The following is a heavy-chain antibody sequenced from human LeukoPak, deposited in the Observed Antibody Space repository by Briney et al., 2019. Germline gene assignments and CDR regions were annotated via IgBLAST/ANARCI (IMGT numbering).Heavy chain of an antibody. V-gene: IGHV4-39*01. CDR1: GFTFSSYAMH. CDR3: ARSFARITFGGVIAKYYFDY. D-gene: IGHD3-16*02. CDR2: IYYTGST. J-gene: IGHJ4*02. Sequence: GSLRLSCAASGFTFSSYAMHWVRQPPGKGLEWIGSIYYTGSTYYNPSLKSRVTISVDTSKNQFSLKLSSVTAADTAVYYCARSFARITFGGVIAKYYFDYWGQGTLVTVSS.